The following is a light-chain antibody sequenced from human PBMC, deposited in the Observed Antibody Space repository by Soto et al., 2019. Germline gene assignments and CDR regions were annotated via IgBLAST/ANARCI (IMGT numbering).Light chain of an antibody. CDR1: SSNIGAGYD. CDR3: QSYDSSLSVV. J-gene: IGLJ2*01. Sequence: QSVLTQPPSVSGAPGQRVTISCTGSSSNIGAGYDVHWYQQLPGTAPKLLIYGNSNRPSGVPDRFSGSKSGTSASLAITGLQAEDEADSYCQSYDSSLSVVFGGVTKLTVL. V-gene: IGLV1-40*01. CDR2: GNS.